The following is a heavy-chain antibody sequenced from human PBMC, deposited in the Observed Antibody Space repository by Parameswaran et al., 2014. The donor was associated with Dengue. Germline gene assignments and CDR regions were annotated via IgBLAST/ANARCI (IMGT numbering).Heavy chain of an antibody. J-gene: IGHJ4*02. V-gene: IGHV3-49*03. CDR1: GSTFGDYA. Sequence: SCTASGSTFGDYAMSWFRQAPGKGLEWVGFIRSKAYGGTTEYAASVKGRFTISRDDSKSIAYLQMNSLKTEDTAVYYCTREGDSGWRRWVVDYWGQGTLVTVSS. D-gene: IGHD6-19*01. CDR3: TREGDSGWRRWVVDY. CDR2: IRSKAYGGTT.